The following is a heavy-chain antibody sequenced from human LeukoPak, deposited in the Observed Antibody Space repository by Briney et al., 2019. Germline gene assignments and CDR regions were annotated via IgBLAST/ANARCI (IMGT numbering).Heavy chain of an antibody. D-gene: IGHD3-3*01. CDR1: GGTFSSYA. J-gene: IGHJ4*02. CDR2: IIPILGIA. CDR3: ATHNDFWSGYYPTGVDY. Sequence: SVKVSCKASGGTFSSYAISWVRQAPGQGLEWMGRIIPILGIANYAQKFQGRVTITADKSTSTAYMELSRLRSDDTAVYYCATHNDFWSGYYPTGVDYWGQGTLVTVSS. V-gene: IGHV1-69*04.